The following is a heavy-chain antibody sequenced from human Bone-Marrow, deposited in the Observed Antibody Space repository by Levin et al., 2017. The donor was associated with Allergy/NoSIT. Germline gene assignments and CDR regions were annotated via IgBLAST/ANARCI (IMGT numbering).Heavy chain of an antibody. Sequence: GESLKISCSATGFNFGDYAIYWVRQAPGKGLEWVALISYDGATQHYVNSVRGRFTISRDNSKSTVFLHAGSLKTEDTAVYYCAKSRSLFYFYAMDVWGQGTTVTVSS. D-gene: IGHD6-19*01. CDR3: AKSRSLFYFYAMDV. CDR1: GFNFGDYA. V-gene: IGHV3-30-3*02. J-gene: IGHJ6*01. CDR2: ISYDGATQ.